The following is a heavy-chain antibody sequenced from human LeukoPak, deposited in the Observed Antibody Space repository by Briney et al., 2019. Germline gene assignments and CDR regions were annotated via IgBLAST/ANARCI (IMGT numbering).Heavy chain of an antibody. CDR1: GFTVSSNY. CDR3: ARSGPPTSPVDY. J-gene: IGHJ4*02. V-gene: IGHV3-53*01. CDR2: IYSGGST. Sequence: GGSLRLSCAASGFTVSSNYMSWVRQAPGKGLEWVSVIYSGGSTYYADSVKGRFTISRDNSKNTLYLQMNSLRAEDTAVYYCARSGPPTSPVDYWGQGTLVTVSS.